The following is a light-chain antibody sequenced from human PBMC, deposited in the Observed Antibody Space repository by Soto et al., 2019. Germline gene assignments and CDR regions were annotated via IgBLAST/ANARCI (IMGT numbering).Light chain of an antibody. V-gene: IGKV1-8*01. CDR1: QSISSH. J-gene: IGKJ1*01. CDR3: QQYYSYPRT. CDR2: SAS. Sequence: AIRMTQSPSSLSASTGDRVSITYRASQSISSHLAWYQQKPGKVPNLLIYSASTLQSGVPSRFNGSGSGTDFTLTISCLQSEDFATYYCQQYYSYPRTFGHGTKVDI.